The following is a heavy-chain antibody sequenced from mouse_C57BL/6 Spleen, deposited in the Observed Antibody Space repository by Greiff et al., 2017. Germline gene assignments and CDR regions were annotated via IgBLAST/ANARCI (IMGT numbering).Heavy chain of an antibody. CDR2: ISDDGSN. D-gene: IGHD1-1*01. CDR3: ARKSSYGYFDV. V-gene: IGHV3-6*01. Sequence: ESGPGLVKPSQSLYLSCSVTGYSITSGYYWYCIRQSPGNMLEVMGIISDDGSNNYNPSLKHRIPITRDTSKNQYFLKLNSVTTEYTATYFCARKSSYGYFDVWGTGTTVTVSS. J-gene: IGHJ1*03. CDR1: GYSITSGYY.